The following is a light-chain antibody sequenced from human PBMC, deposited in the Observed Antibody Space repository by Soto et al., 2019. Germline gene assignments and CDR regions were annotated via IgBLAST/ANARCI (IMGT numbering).Light chain of an antibody. V-gene: IGLV2-23*01. CDR1: SSDVGSYNL. J-gene: IGLJ2*01. CDR2: EGS. Sequence: QSVLTQPASVSGSPGKSITISCTGTSSDVGSYNLVSWYQQHPGKAPKLMIYEGSKRPSGVSNRFSGSKSGNTASLTISGLQAEDEADYYCCSYAGSSIVVFGGGTKLTVL. CDR3: CSYAGSSIVV.